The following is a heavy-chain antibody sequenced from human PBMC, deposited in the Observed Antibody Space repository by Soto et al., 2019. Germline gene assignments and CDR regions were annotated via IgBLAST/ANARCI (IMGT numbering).Heavy chain of an antibody. CDR2: IYYSGST. CDR1: GGSVSTGVHY. J-gene: IGHJ2*01. CDR3: ARGYDGSWDWFDR. V-gene: IGHV4-61*08. D-gene: IGHD6-13*01. Sequence: QVQLQESGPGLVKPSETLSLTCTVSVSGGSVSTGVHYWSWIRQPPGKALEWIGYIYYSGSTSYNPALTCRVTTSVDTSKNRFSLTLTSVTAADTACYYCARGYDGSWDWFDRWGRGTVVTVSS.